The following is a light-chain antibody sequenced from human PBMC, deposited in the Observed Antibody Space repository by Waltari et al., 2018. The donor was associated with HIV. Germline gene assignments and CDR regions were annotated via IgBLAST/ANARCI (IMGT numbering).Light chain of an antibody. CDR1: QSVTNY. J-gene: IGKJ4*01. CDR2: DAS. CDR3: QQRTNWPSLT. V-gene: IGKV3-11*01. Sequence: EIVLTHSPATLSLSPGERAPLSCRASQSVTNYVAWYQQKPGQAPRLLIYDASNRATGIPARFSGSGSGTDFTLTISRLEPEDFAVYYCQQRTNWPSLTFGGGTKVEIK.